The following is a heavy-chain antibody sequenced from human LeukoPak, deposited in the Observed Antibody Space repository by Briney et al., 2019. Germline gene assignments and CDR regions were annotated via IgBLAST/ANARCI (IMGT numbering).Heavy chain of an antibody. Sequence: GGSLRLSCAASGFTFRIYAMNWVRKAPGKGLEWVAVISDDGSNKYYAESVKGQFTISRDNSKNTLYLQMNSLRAEDTAVYYCARAFSTTAFDYWGQGTLVTVSS. CDR2: ISDDGSNK. J-gene: IGHJ4*02. D-gene: IGHD4-17*01. V-gene: IGHV3-30*04. CDR1: GFTFRIYA. CDR3: ARAFSTTAFDY.